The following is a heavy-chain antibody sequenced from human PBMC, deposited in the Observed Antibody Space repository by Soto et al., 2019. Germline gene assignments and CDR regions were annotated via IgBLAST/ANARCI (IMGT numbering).Heavy chain of an antibody. D-gene: IGHD2-2*01. CDR1: GGSINSGGYS. CDR3: ARVERTLSTPFAYGMDV. Sequence: QLQLQESGSGLVKPSQTLSLTCTVSGGSINSGGYSWIWIRQPPGKGLEWIGYIYHTGNTFYNPSLRSRVTISVDQSKNQFSLSLGSVTAADTAMYYCARVERTLSTPFAYGMDVWGQWTTVTVSS. CDR2: IYHTGNT. J-gene: IGHJ6*02. V-gene: IGHV4-30-2*01.